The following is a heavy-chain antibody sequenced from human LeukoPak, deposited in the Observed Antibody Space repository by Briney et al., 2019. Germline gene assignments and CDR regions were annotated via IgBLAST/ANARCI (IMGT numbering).Heavy chain of an antibody. J-gene: IGHJ4*02. CDR1: GFTFSNYS. CDR2: ISGSTSYI. V-gene: IGHV3-21*01. CDR3: ARHVVAVGFDY. D-gene: IGHD3-22*01. Sequence: GGSLRLSCAASGFTFSNYSMNWVRQAPGKGLEWVSSISGSTSYIYYADSVKGRFTISRDNAKNSLYLQMNSLRVEDTAVYYCARHVVAVGFDYWGQGTLVTVSS.